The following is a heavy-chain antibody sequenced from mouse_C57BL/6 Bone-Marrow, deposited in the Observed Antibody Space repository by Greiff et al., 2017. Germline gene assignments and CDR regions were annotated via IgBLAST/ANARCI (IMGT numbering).Heavy chain of an antibody. CDR2: ISSGGSST. J-gene: IGHJ2*01. CDR1: GFTFSSYG. CDR3: ASRGGKYFDY. Sequence: EVQLVESGGDLVKPGGSLKLSCAASGFTFSSYGMSWVRPTPDKRLEWVATISSGGSSTYYPDSVKGRFTISRDNAKNTLYLQMSSLKSEDTAMYYCASRGGKYFDYWGQGTTLTVSS. D-gene: IGHD2-1*01. V-gene: IGHV5-6*01.